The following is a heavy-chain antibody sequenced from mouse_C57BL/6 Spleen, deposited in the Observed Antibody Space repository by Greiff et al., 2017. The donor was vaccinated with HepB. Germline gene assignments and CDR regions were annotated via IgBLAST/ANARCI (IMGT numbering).Heavy chain of an antibody. V-gene: IGHV5-4*01. CDR1: GFTFSSYA. Sequence: EVQVVESGGGLVKPGGSLKLSCAASGFTFSSYAMSWVRQTPEKRLEWVATISDGGSYTYYPDNVKGRFTISRDNAKNNLYLQMSHLKSEDTAMYYCARDDDQAYFDYWGQGTTLTVSS. CDR2: ISDGGSYT. D-gene: IGHD3-2*02. CDR3: ARDDDQAYFDY. J-gene: IGHJ2*01.